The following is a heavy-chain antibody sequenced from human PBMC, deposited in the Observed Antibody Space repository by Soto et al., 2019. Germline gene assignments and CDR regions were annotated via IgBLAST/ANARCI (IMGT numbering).Heavy chain of an antibody. CDR1: GGSISSSNW. J-gene: IGHJ6*02. V-gene: IGHV4-4*02. D-gene: IGHD5-12*01. CDR2: IYHSGST. CDR3: VRDHSYDPVGYYYYGMDV. Sequence: SETLSLTCAVSGGSISSSNWWSWVRQPPGKGLEWIGEIYHSGSTNYNPSLKSRVTISVDKSKNQFSLKLSSVTAADTAVYYCVRDHSYDPVGYYYYGMDVWGQGTTVTVAS.